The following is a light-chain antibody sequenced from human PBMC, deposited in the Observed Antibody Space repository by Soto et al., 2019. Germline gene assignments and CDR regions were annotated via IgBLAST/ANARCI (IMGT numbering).Light chain of an antibody. Sequence: EIVLTQSPGTLSLSPGERATLSCRASQSVSSSYLAWYQQKPGQAPRLLIYGASSRATGIPDRFSGSGSGIDFALTISRLEPEDFAVYYCQQYGSSPRVTFGGGTKVEIK. CDR1: QSVSSSY. CDR3: QQYGSSPRVT. V-gene: IGKV3-20*01. CDR2: GAS. J-gene: IGKJ4*01.